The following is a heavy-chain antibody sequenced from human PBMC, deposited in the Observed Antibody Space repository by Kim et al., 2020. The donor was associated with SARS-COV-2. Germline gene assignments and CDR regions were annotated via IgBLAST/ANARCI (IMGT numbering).Heavy chain of an antibody. D-gene: IGHD6-19*01. Sequence: SETLSLTCTVSGGSISSYYWSWIRQPPGKGLEWIGYIYYSGSTNYNPSLKSRVTISVDTSKNQFSLKLSSVTAADTAVYYCARDLRSSGWKYYYGMDVWG. CDR1: GGSISSYY. V-gene: IGHV4-59*01. CDR2: IYYSGST. J-gene: IGHJ6*01. CDR3: ARDLRSSGWKYYYGMDV.